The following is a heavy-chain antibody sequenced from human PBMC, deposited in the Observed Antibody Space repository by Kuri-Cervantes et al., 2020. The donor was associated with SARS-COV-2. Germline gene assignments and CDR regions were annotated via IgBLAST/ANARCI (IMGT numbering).Heavy chain of an antibody. D-gene: IGHD1-26*01. CDR3: ARDRGSDGGDLYFDY. CDR2: ITRSGSTL. CDR1: GFTFTSYS. J-gene: IGHJ4*02. V-gene: IGHV3-48*02. Sequence: GESLKISCAASGFTFTSYSLNWVRQAPGKGLEWLSYITRSGSTLHYADSVKGRFTISRDNAKNLLFPQMNSLRDEDTAVYYCARDRGSDGGDLYFDYWGQGTLVTVSS.